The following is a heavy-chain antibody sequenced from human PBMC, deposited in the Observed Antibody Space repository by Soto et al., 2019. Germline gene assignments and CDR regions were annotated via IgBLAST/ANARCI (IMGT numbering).Heavy chain of an antibody. CDR2: IYYSGST. Sequence: QVQLQESGPGLVKPSQTLSLTCTVSGGSISSGGYYWSWIRQHPGKGLEWIGYIYYSGSTYYKPSLKSRVTISVDTSKNQFSLKLSSVTAADTAVYYCARDTTSGFLESGGMDVWGQGTTVTVSS. D-gene: IGHD3-3*01. CDR1: GGSISSGGYY. V-gene: IGHV4-31*03. J-gene: IGHJ6*02. CDR3: ARDTTSGFLESGGMDV.